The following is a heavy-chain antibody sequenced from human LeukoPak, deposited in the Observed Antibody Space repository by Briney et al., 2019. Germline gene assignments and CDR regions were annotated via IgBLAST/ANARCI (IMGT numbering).Heavy chain of an antibody. CDR1: GGTFSSSA. D-gene: IGHD6-13*01. V-gene: IGHV1-18*01. CDR3: ARGPIYSSSLNFDY. Sequence: ASVKVSCKASGGTFSSSAISWVRQAPGQGLEWMGWISAFNGNTNYAQKLQGRVTMTTDTSTSTAYMELRSLRSDDTAVYYCARGPIYSSSLNFDYWGQGTLVTVSS. CDR2: ISAFNGNT. J-gene: IGHJ4*02.